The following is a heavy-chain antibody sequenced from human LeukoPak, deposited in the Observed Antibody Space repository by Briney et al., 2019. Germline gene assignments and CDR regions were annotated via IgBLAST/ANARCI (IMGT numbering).Heavy chain of an antibody. J-gene: IGHJ6*02. CDR1: GGSISSYY. Sequence: SETLSLTCTVSGGSISSYYWSWIRQPAGKGLEWIGRIYTSGSTNYNPSLKSRVTMSVDTSKNQFSLKLSSVTAADTAVYYCARDLRAPLTIFGEVSPYYYGMDVWGQGTTVTVSS. V-gene: IGHV4-4*07. CDR2: IYTSGST. D-gene: IGHD3-3*01. CDR3: ARDLRAPLTIFGEVSPYYYGMDV.